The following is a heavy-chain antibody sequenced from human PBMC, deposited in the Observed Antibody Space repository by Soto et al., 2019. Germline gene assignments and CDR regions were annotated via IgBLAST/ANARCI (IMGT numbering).Heavy chain of an antibody. J-gene: IGHJ6*02. D-gene: IGHD5-12*01. CDR3: ARDRRDSGYDYYYYYGMDV. V-gene: IGHV1-2*04. CDR2: INPNSGGT. Sequence: GASVKVSCKASGYTFTGYYMHWVRQAPGQGLEWMGWINPNSGGTNYAQKFQGWVTMTRDTSISTAYMELSRLRSDDTAVYYCARDRRDSGYDYYYYYGMDVWGQGTTVTVSS. CDR1: GYTFTGYY.